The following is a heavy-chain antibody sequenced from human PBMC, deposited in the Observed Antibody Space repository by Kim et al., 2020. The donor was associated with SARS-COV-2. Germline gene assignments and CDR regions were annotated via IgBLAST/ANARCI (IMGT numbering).Heavy chain of an antibody. CDR3: AKDGEEYYYDSSGYTAGYYYGLDV. D-gene: IGHD3-22*01. V-gene: IGHV3-30*18. CDR1: GFTFSSYG. CDR2: ISYDGSNK. J-gene: IGHJ6*02. Sequence: GGSLRLSCAASGFTFSSYGMHWVRQAPGKGLEWVAVISYDGSNKYYADSVKGRFTISRDNSKNTLYLQMNSLRAEDTAVYYCAKDGEEYYYDSSGYTAGYYYGLDVWGQGTTVTVSS.